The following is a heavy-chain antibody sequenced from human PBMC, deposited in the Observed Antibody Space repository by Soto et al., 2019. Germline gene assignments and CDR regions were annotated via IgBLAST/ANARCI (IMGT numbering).Heavy chain of an antibody. CDR2: IKQDGSEK. J-gene: IGHJ6*02. V-gene: IGHV3-7*01. CDR1: GFTFSSYW. CDR3: AREDMTTVTNYYYYYGMDV. Sequence: GGSLRLSCAASGFTFSSYWMSWVRQAPGEGLEWVANIKQDGSEKYYVDSVKGRFTISRDNAKNSLYLQMNSLRAEDTAVYYCAREDMTTVTNYYYYYGMDVWGQGTTVTVSS. D-gene: IGHD4-17*01.